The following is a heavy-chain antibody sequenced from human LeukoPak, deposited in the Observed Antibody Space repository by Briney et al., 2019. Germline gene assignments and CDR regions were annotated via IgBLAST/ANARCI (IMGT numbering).Heavy chain of an antibody. J-gene: IGHJ4*02. V-gene: IGHV3-23*01. CDR1: GFTFSNLA. CDR3: EKDARRSSGWYFFDH. CDR2: ISDGGDTT. Sequence: GGSLRLSCVASGFTFSNLAMGWVRQAPGKGLEWVSVISDGGDTTYYADSVKGRFTISRDNSRNTLYLQMNSLRVEDTAVYYCEKDARRSSGWYFFDHWGQGTLVTVSS. D-gene: IGHD6-19*01.